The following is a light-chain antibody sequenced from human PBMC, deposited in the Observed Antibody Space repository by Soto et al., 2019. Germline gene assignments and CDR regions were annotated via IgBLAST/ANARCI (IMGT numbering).Light chain of an antibody. CDR2: GAS. CDR3: QHYTNWPLT. J-gene: IGKJ4*01. Sequence: EIVMTQSPATLSVTPGERATLSCRASHSVSCRLAWYQQKPGQAPRLLIYGASTRATGLPARFSGSGSGTEFTLTISSRQSEDFAVYYCQHYTNWPLTFGGGTKVEIK. V-gene: IGKV3-15*01. CDR1: HSVSCR.